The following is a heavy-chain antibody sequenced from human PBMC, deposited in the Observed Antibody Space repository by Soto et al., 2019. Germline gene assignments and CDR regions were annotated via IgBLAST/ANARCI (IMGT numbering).Heavy chain of an antibody. D-gene: IGHD2-21*02. CDR3: ARSPESSDFHYYLDF. CDR2: VIHTGRT. V-gene: IGHV4-34*12. CDR1: ARSFSGYY. Sequence: PSETLSLTCTVYARSFSGYYWSWIRQPPGKGLEWIGEVIHTGRTNYNPSLKRRVTISVDTSKNQFSLNLSSVTAADTAVYHCARSPESSDFHYYLDFWGQGPQVTVSS. J-gene: IGHJ4*02.